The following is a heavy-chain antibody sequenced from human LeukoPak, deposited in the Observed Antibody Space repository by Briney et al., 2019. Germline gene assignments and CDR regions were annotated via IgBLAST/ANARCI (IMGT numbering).Heavy chain of an antibody. Sequence: GGSLRLSCVASGFTFSSYAMHWVRQAPGKGLEWVAVISYDGSNKYYADSVKGRFTISRDNSKNTLYLQMNSLRAEDTAVYYCARDRDSLLWFGEFYYWGQGTLVTVSS. V-gene: IGHV3-30-3*01. CDR1: GFTFSSYA. J-gene: IGHJ4*02. CDR2: ISYDGSNK. CDR3: ARDRDSLLWFGEFYY. D-gene: IGHD3-10*01.